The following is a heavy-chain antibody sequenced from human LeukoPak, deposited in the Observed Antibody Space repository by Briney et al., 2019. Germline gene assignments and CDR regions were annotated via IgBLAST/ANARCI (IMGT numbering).Heavy chain of an antibody. CDR1: AFTFSYDW. CDR3: STVRYCSGGSCVGGMDV. D-gene: IGHD2-15*01. Sequence: GGSLRLSCAASAFTFSYDWMTWVRQAPGKGLEWVGRIKSKTDGGTTDYAAPVKGRFIISRDDSKNTLYLQMNSLKTEDTAVYYCSTVRYCSGGSCVGGMDVWGQGTTVTVSS. CDR2: IKSKTDGGTT. J-gene: IGHJ6*02. V-gene: IGHV3-15*01.